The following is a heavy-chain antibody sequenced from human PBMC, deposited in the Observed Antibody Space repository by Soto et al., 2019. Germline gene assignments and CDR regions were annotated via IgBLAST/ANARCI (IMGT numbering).Heavy chain of an antibody. J-gene: IGHJ4*02. CDR1: GYTFTGYY. Sequence: ASVKVSCKASGYTFTGYYMHWVRQAPGQGLEWMGWINPTSGGTNYAQKFQGRVTMTRDTSISTAYMELSRLRSDDTAVYYCARETPLLYSSSWLDYWGQGTLVTVSS. V-gene: IGHV1-2*02. D-gene: IGHD6-13*01. CDR2: INPTSGGT. CDR3: ARETPLLYSSSWLDY.